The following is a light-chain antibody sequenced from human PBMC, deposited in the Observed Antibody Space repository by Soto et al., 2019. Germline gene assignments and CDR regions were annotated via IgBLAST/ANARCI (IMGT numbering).Light chain of an antibody. V-gene: IGLV2-14*01. Sequence: QSALTQPASVSGSPGQSITISCTGTSSDVGGYNYVSWYQQHPGKAPKLMIYDVSNRPSGVSNRFSGSKSGNTASLTISGLQAEDEADYYCSSSSSLYVFGTGTKVTVL. CDR1: SSDVGGYNY. CDR3: SSSSSLYV. CDR2: DVS. J-gene: IGLJ1*01.